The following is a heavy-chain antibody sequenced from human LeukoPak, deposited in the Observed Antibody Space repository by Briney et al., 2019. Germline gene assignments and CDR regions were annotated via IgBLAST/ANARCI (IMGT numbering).Heavy chain of an antibody. Sequence: GGSLRLSCAASGFTFSSYSMNWVRQAPGKGLEWVSSISSSSSYIYYADSVKGRFTISRDNAKNSLYLQMNSLRAEDTAVYYCACRLWFGELYLDPWGQGTLVTVSS. CDR1: GFTFSSYS. V-gene: IGHV3-21*01. J-gene: IGHJ5*02. CDR3: ACRLWFGELYLDP. D-gene: IGHD3-10*01. CDR2: ISSSSSYI.